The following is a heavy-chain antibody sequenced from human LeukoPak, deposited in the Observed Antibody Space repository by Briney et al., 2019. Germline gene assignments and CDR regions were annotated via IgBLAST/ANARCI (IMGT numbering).Heavy chain of an antibody. Sequence: GRSLRLSCAASGFTFSSYGMHWVRQAPGKGLEWVAVISYDGSNKYYADSVKGRFTISRDNSKNTLSLQMNSLRGEDTAVYYCAKKVSGNYPFESWGQGTLVTVSS. CDR2: ISYDGSNK. V-gene: IGHV3-30*18. J-gene: IGHJ4*02. CDR1: GFTFSSYG. D-gene: IGHD1-26*01. CDR3: AKKVSGNYPFES.